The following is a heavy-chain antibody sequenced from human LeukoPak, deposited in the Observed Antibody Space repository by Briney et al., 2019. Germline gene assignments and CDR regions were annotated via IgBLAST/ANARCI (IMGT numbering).Heavy chain of an antibody. CDR1: GFTFSSYA. CDR3: ARGDVAAAGTRYYFQH. V-gene: IGHV3-30-3*01. J-gene: IGHJ1*01. CDR2: ISYDGSNK. D-gene: IGHD6-13*01. Sequence: GGSLRLSCAASGFTFSSYAMHWVRQAPGKGLEWVAVISYDGSNKYYADSVKGRFTISRDNSKNTLYLQMNSLRAEDTAVYYCARGDVAAAGTRYYFQHWGQGTLVTVSS.